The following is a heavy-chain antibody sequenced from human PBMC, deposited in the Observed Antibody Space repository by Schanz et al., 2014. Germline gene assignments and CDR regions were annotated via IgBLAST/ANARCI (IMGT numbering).Heavy chain of an antibody. V-gene: IGHV3-30-3*01. Sequence: VQLVESGGGLVKPGGSLRLSCEASEFTFSSYKMNWVRQAPGKGLEWVAVISYDGSNKYYADSVKGRFTISRDNSKNTLYLQMNSLRAEDTAVYYCARDSRPNYDFLTAYYAIDYWGQGTLVTVSS. CDR1: EFTFSSYK. CDR3: ARDSRPNYDFLTAYYAIDY. J-gene: IGHJ4*02. CDR2: ISYDGSNK. D-gene: IGHD3-9*01.